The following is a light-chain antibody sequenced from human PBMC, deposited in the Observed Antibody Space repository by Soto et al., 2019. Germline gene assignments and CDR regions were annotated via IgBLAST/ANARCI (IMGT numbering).Light chain of an antibody. V-gene: IGKV1-5*03. CDR2: KAS. J-gene: IGKJ2*01. CDR1: QNINRW. CDR3: QQYNNYPYT. Sequence: DIPMTQSPSTLSASVRDKVTITCRASQNINRWLAWYQQKPGKAPKLLIYKASTLESGVPSRFSGGGSGTEFTLTVSSLQPDDSATYYCQQYNNYPYTFGQGTKLEI.